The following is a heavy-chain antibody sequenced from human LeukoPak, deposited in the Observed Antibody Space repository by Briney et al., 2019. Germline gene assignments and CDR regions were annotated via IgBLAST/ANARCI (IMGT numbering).Heavy chain of an antibody. CDR2: IWYHGGNE. CDR3: ARDVDTTSHLNWFDP. J-gene: IGHJ5*02. D-gene: IGHD2/OR15-2a*01. CDR1: GFSFTSYG. V-gene: IGHV3-33*01. Sequence: GGSLRLSCAASGFSFTSYGMHWVRQAPGKGLEWVAVIWYHGGNENYADSVKGRFTISRDASKNTLYLQMNSLRAEDTAMYYCARDVDTTSHLNWFDPWGQGTLVTVSS.